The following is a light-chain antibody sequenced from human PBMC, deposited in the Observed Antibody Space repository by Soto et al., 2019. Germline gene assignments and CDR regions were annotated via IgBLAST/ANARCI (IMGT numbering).Light chain of an antibody. CDR2: DAS. Sequence: EIVLTQSPATLSLSPGERATLSCRASQSISSYLVWYQQKPGQAPRLLIYDASNRATGIPARFSGSGSGTDFTLTISSLEPEDFAVYYCQQRSSGLWTFGQGTKVEIK. CDR3: QQRSSGLWT. CDR1: QSISSY. V-gene: IGKV3-11*01. J-gene: IGKJ1*01.